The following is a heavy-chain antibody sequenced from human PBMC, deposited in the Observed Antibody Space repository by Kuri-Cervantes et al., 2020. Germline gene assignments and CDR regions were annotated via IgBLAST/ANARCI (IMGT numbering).Heavy chain of an antibody. Sequence: GSLRLSCAVYGGSFSGYYWSWIRQPPGKGLEWIGEINHSGSTNYNPSLKSRVTISVDTSKNQFSLKLSSVTAADTAVYYCARLGRAFDYRGQGTLVTVSS. CDR3: ARLGRAFDY. J-gene: IGHJ4*02. CDR2: INHSGST. V-gene: IGHV4-34*01. CDR1: GGSFSGYY. D-gene: IGHD5-24*01.